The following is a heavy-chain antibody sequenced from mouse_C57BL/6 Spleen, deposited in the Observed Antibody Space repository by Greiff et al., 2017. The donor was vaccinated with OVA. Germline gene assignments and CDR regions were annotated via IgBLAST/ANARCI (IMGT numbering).Heavy chain of an antibody. D-gene: IGHD3-2*02. J-gene: IGHJ4*01. CDR2: IYPGDGDT. CDR1: GYAFSSYW. V-gene: IGHV1-80*01. CDR3: ARSAQGTSPYAMDY. Sequence: VQLQQSGAELVKPGASVKISCKASGYAFSSYWMNWVKQRPGKGLEWIGQIYPGDGDTNYNGKFKGKATLTADKSSSTAYMQLSSLTSEDSAVYFCARSAQGTSPYAMDYWGQGTSVTVSS.